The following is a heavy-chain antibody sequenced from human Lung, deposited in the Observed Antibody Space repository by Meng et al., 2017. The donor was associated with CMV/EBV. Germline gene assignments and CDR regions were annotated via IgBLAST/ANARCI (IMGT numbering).Heavy chain of an antibody. CDR3: VREILAPINYYFDS. Sequence: FGVSVRSADYYWSWIRQPPGKGLEWVGYIFYNGSTSYNPSLKSRLSISMDTSKNQFSLKLRSLTAADTAIYYCVREILAPINYYFDSWGQGTLVTVSS. D-gene: IGHD3-10*01. CDR1: GVSVRSADYY. CDR2: IFYNGST. V-gene: IGHV4-30-4*01. J-gene: IGHJ4*02.